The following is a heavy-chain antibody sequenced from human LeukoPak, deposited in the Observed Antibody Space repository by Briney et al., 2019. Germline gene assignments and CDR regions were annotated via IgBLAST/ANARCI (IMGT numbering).Heavy chain of an antibody. CDR3: ARAGEDYSVNAGYGGFGP. J-gene: IGHJ5*02. CDR1: GFIFGWYW. V-gene: IGHV3-7*01. CDR2: IKQDGSEK. D-gene: IGHD5-12*01. Sequence: LSCASSGFIFGWYWMHRVRPAPGTGLEWVDSIKQDGSEKPYGASVRGRFTVSIDNARNSLSLNMKTLRSEDTALYYCARAGEDYSVNAGYGGFGPWGQGTLVIVSS.